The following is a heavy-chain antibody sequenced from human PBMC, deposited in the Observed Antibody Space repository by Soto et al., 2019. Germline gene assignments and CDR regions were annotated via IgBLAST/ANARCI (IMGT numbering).Heavy chain of an antibody. D-gene: IGHD3-22*01. Sequence: ASVKVSCKASGGTFSSYAISWVRQAPGQGLEWMGGIIPIFGTANYAQKFQGRVTITADESTSTAYMELSSLRSEDTAVYYCARGAKYYYDSSGYYWNLLGAFDIWGQGTMVTVSS. CDR1: GGTFSSYA. J-gene: IGHJ3*02. V-gene: IGHV1-69*13. CDR3: ARGAKYYYDSSGYYWNLLGAFDI. CDR2: IIPIFGTA.